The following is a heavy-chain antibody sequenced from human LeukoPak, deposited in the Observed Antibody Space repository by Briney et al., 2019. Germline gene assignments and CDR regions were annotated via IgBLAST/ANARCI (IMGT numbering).Heavy chain of an antibody. V-gene: IGHV3-30*18. D-gene: IGHD5-18*01. CDR1: GFTFSSYG. CDR3: AKYQIQLWLGSVDY. CDR2: ISYDGSNK. Sequence: GRSLTLTCAASGFTFSSYGMHWVRQAPGKGLEWVAGISYDGSNKYYAHSVKGRFTISRDNSKNTLYLQMNSLRAEDTAVYYCAKYQIQLWLGSVDYWGQGNLVTVSS. J-gene: IGHJ4*02.